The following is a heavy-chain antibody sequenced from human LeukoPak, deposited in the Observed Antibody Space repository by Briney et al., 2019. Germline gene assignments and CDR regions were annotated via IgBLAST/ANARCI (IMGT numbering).Heavy chain of an antibody. D-gene: IGHD3-10*01. CDR2: IYSGGST. Sequence: GGSLRLSCAASGFTVRNNYMSWVRQAPGKGLEWVSVIYSGGSTYYADSVKGRFTISRDNSMNTLYLQMNSLRAEDTAVYFCATGERMVRGDGVDYWGQGTLVTVSS. V-gene: IGHV3-66*01. CDR3: ATGERMVRGDGVDY. CDR1: GFTVRNNY. J-gene: IGHJ4*02.